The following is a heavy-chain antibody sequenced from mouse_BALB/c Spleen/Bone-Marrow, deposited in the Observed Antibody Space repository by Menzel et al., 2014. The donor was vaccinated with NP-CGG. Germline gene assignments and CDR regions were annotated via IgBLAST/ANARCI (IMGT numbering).Heavy chain of an antibody. D-gene: IGHD2-4*01. V-gene: IGHV5-6*01. CDR1: GFTFSSYG. J-gene: IGHJ3*01. CDR3: ARHAYYDQTEVSFVY. CDR2: ISSRGTYT. Sequence: EVHLVVAGGDLVKPGGSLKLSCAASGFTFSSYGMSWVCPTPDISLEWVATISSRGTYTYYPDSVKGRFTISRNNAKNTLYLQMSGLKSEDTAIYYCARHAYYDQTEVSFVYWGQGTLVTVSA.